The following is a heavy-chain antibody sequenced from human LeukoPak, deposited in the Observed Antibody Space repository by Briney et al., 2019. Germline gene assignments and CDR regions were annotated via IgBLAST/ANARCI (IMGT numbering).Heavy chain of an antibody. Sequence: PSETLSLTCTVSGGSISSYYWSWIRQPAGKGLEWIGRIYTSGSTNYNPSLKSRVTMSVDTSKNQFSLKLSSVTAADTAVYYCAGVPEDTAIGWFDPWGQGTLVTVSS. D-gene: IGHD5-18*01. V-gene: IGHV4-4*07. CDR3: AGVPEDTAIGWFDP. CDR2: IYTSGST. CDR1: GGSISSYY. J-gene: IGHJ5*02.